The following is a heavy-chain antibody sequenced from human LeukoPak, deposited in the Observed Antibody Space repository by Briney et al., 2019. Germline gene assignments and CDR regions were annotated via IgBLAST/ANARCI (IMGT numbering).Heavy chain of an antibody. CDR3: ARDAIDSSGFDFDY. CDR1: GFTFSDYY. D-gene: IGHD3-22*01. J-gene: IGHJ4*02. V-gene: IGHV3-11*01. Sequence: GESLRLSCAASGFTFSDYYMTWIRQAPGKGLEWISYISTSAGTIYYADSVKGRFTISRDNAKNSLYLQMHSLRAEDTAVYYCARDAIDSSGFDFDYWGQGTLVTVSS. CDR2: ISTSAGTI.